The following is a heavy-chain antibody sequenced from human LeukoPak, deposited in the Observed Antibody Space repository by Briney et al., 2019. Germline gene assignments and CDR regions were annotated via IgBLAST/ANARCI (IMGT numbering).Heavy chain of an antibody. CDR3: ARAEGSGSSFDY. CDR2: ISSSSTYI. D-gene: IGHD3-10*01. Sequence: GGSLRLSCVASGFPFRSFSMNWVRQAPGKGLEWVSSISSSSTYIYYADSVKGRFTISRDNAKNSLYLQMNSLRVEGTAVYYCARAEGSGSSFDYWGQGTLVTVSS. V-gene: IGHV3-21*01. CDR1: GFPFRSFS. J-gene: IGHJ4*02.